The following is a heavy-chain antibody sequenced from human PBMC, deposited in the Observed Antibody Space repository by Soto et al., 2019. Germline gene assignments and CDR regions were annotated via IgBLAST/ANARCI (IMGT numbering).Heavy chain of an antibody. J-gene: IGHJ6*03. CDR1: GGSISSSSYY. Sequence: QLQLQESGPGLVKPSETLSLTCTVSGGSISSSSYYWGWIRQPPGTGLEWIGSIYYDGSTYYNLSLKSRVTIYVDTSKNQFSLKLSSVTAADTSVYYCARRGGGWFGELDYYYYYMDVWGKGTTVTVSS. V-gene: IGHV4-39*01. CDR2: IYYDGST. CDR3: ARRGGGWFGELDYYYYYMDV. D-gene: IGHD3-10*01.